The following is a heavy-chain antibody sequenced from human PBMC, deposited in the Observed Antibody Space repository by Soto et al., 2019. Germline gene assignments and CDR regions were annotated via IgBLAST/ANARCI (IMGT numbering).Heavy chain of an antibody. Sequence: SETLSLTCTVSGGSISSGGYYWSWIRQHPGKGLEWIGYIYYSGSTYYNPSLKSRVTISVDTSKNQFSLKLSSVTAADTAVYYCAIGRETVTPDYWGQGTLVTVSS. CDR3: AIGRETVTPDY. D-gene: IGHD4-17*01. J-gene: IGHJ4*02. V-gene: IGHV4-31*03. CDR1: GGSISSGGYY. CDR2: IYYSGST.